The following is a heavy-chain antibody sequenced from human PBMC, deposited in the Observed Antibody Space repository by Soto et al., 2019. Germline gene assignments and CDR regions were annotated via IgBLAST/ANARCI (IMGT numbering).Heavy chain of an antibody. D-gene: IGHD3-10*01. CDR2: ISKDGSVI. Sequence: QVQLVESGGGVVQPGGSLRLSCAASGFSFSRFAIHWVRQAPGKGLEWVAVISKDGSVIYYADSVKGRFTISRDNSKSSLFLQVTSLTSEDTAVSHCARSRSGAVPDSLGFWGQGTLVTVSS. CDR1: GFSFSRFA. CDR3: ARSRSGAVPDSLGF. J-gene: IGHJ4*02. V-gene: IGHV3-30-3*01.